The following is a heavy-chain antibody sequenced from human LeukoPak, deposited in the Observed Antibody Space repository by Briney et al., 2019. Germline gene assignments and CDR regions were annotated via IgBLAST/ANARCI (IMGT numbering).Heavy chain of an antibody. D-gene: IGHD6-13*01. J-gene: IGHJ6*03. CDR3: ARNKVAAAGTLYYYYYMNV. Sequence: SVKVSCKASGGTFSSYAISWVRQAPGQGLEWMGGIIPIFGTANYAQKFQGRVTITTDESTSTAYMELSSLRSEDTAVYYCARNKVAAAGTLYYYYYMNVWGKGTTVTVSS. CDR2: IIPIFGTA. V-gene: IGHV1-69*05. CDR1: GGTFSSYA.